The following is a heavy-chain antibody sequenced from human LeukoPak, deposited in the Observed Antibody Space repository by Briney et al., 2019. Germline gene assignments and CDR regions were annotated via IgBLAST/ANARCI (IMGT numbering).Heavy chain of an antibody. CDR3: ARDRDRIRFRWYFDL. J-gene: IGHJ2*01. V-gene: IGHV4-39*07. Sequence: WIRQPPGKGLEWIGSIYYSGSTYYNPSLKSRVTISVDTSKNQFSLKLSSVTAADTAVYYCARDRDRIRFRWYFDLWGRGTLVTVSS. CDR2: IYYSGST. D-gene: IGHD1-14*01.